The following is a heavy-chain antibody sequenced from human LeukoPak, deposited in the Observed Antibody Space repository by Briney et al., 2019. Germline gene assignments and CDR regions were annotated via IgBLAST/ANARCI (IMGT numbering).Heavy chain of an antibody. J-gene: IGHJ4*02. CDR2: INHSGST. Sequence: SETLSLTCAVYGGSFSGYYWSWIRQPPGKGLEWIGEINHSGSTNYNPSLKSRVTISVDTSKNQFSLKLSSVTAADTAVYYCAGVRRFSSGCFDYWGQGTLVTVSS. CDR3: AGVRRFSSGCFDY. CDR1: GGSFSGYY. D-gene: IGHD6-25*01. V-gene: IGHV4-34*01.